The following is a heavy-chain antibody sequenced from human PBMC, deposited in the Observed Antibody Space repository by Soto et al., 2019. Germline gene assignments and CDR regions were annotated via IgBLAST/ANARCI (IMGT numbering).Heavy chain of an antibody. CDR1: GFNFNNFG. J-gene: IGHJ6*02. D-gene: IGHD2-21*02. Sequence: GGSLRLSCAASGFNFNNFGMNWFRQTPGKGLEWVSSIRTSSSYIYYADSVKGRFTISRDNAKKSLYLEMSSLRVEDTAVYYCARDRAPFCGGDCGLVDVWGQGTSVTVSS. CDR3: ARDRAPFCGGDCGLVDV. CDR2: IRTSSSYI. V-gene: IGHV3-21*01.